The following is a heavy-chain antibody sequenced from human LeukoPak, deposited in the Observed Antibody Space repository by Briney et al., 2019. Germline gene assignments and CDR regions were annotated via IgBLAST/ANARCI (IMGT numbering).Heavy chain of an antibody. CDR2: ISVSGGSA. CDR3: AKDIRYGLAMVSFDY. Sequence: GGSLRLSCAASGFTFSSYAMNWVRQAPGKGLEWVSAISVSGGSAYYADNVKGRFTTSRDNSKNTLYLQMNSLRAEDTAVYFWAKDIRYGLAMVSFDYWGQGTLVTVSS. CDR1: GFTFSSYA. D-gene: IGHD5-18*01. J-gene: IGHJ4*02. V-gene: IGHV3-23*01.